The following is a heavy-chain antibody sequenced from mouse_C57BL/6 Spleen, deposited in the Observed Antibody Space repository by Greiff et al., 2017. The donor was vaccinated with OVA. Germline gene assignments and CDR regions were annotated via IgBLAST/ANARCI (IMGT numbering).Heavy chain of an antibody. CDR3: TRDRGTTVPFAY. CDR1: GFTFSSYA. D-gene: IGHD1-1*01. CDR2: ISSGGDYF. J-gene: IGHJ3*01. V-gene: IGHV5-9-1*02. Sequence: EVQGVESGEGLVKPGGSLKLSCAASGFTFSSYAMSWVRQTPEKRLEWVAYISSGGDYFYYADTVKGRFTISRDNARNTLYLQMSSLKSEDTAMYYCTRDRGTTVPFAYWGQGTLVTVSA.